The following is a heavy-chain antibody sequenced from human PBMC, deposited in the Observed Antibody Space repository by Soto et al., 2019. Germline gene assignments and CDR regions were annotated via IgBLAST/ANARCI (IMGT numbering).Heavy chain of an antibody. Sequence: PGGSLRLSCTASGFTFGDYAMGWFRQAPGKGLEWVGFIRSKAYGGTTEYAASVKGRFTISRDDSKSIAYPQMNSLKTEDTAVYYCTRDKGAAYYGSGSYYPRTVRSSYYYYGMDVWGQGTTVTVSS. CDR1: GFTFGDYA. D-gene: IGHD3-10*01. CDR2: IRSKAYGGTT. CDR3: TRDKGAAYYGSGSYYPRTVRSSYYYYGMDV. J-gene: IGHJ6*02. V-gene: IGHV3-49*03.